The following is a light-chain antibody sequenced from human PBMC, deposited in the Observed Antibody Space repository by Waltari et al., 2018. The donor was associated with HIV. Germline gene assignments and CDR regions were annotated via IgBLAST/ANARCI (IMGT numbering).Light chain of an antibody. J-gene: IGLJ3*02. CDR3: CSYAGSSTSWV. CDR1: SSDVGSYNL. CDR2: EGS. V-gene: IGLV2-23*01. Sequence: QSALTQPASVSGSPGQSITLSCTGTSSDVGSYNLVSWYQQHPGKAPKLRIYEGSKRPSGVSNRFSGSKSGNTASLTISGLQAEDEADYYCCSYAGSSTSWVFGGGTKLTVL.